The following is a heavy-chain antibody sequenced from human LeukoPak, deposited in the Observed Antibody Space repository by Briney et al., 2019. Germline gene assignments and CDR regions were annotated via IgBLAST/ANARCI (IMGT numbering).Heavy chain of an antibody. CDR3: ARVGLRFAKVDP. V-gene: IGHV1-69*13. CDR2: IIPIFGAA. Sequence: ASVKVSCKASGGTFSSYAISWVRQAPGQGLEWMGGIIPIFGAADYAQKFQGRVTITADESTSTAYMELSSLRSEDTAVYYCARVGLRFAKVDPWGQGTLVTVSS. J-gene: IGHJ5*02. D-gene: IGHD3-16*01. CDR1: GGTFSSYA.